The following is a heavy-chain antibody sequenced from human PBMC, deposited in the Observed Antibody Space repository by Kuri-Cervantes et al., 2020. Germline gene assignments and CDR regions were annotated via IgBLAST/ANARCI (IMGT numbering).Heavy chain of an antibody. CDR3: AKRRSYSRIFDY. D-gene: IGHD6-13*01. CDR2: ISYDGSNK. J-gene: IGHJ4*02. Sequence: LSLTCAASGFTFSSYAMHWVRQAPGKGLEWVAVISYDGSNKYYADSVKGRFTISRDNSKNTLYLQMNSLRAEDTAVYYCAKRRSYSRIFDYWGQGTLVTVSS. V-gene: IGHV3-30-3*02. CDR1: GFTFSSYA.